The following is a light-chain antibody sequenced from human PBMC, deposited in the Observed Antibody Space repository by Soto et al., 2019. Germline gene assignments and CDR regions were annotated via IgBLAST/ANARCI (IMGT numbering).Light chain of an antibody. CDR3: SSYTSSSIDYD. CDR2: EVS. CDR1: SSDVGGYNY. Sequence: QSALTQPASVSGSPGQSITISCTGTSSDVGGYNYVSWYQQHPGKAPKLMIYEVSNRPSGVSNRFSGSKSGNTASLTISGLQDEDEADYYCSSYTSSSIDYDFGTGTKLTVL. J-gene: IGLJ1*01. V-gene: IGLV2-14*01.